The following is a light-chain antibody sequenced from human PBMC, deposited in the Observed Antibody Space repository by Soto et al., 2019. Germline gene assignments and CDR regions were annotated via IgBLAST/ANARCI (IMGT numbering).Light chain of an antibody. V-gene: IGLV3-25*03. J-gene: IGLJ2*01. CDR3: QSADSSVV. CDR2: KDS. Sequence: SYELTQPPSVSVSPGQTARITCSGDALPKQYAYWYQQKPGQAPVLVIYKDSERPSGIPERFSGSSSGTTVTLTISGVQAEDEADYYCQSADSSVVFGGGTKPPS. CDR1: ALPKQY.